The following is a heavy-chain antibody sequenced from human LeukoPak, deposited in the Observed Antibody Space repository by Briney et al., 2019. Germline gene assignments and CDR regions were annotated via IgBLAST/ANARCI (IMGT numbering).Heavy chain of an antibody. Sequence: SQTLSLTCTVSGGSICSGGNYWSWIRQPPGKGLEWIGYIYYSGSTNYNPSLKSRVTISVDTSKNQFSLKLSSVTAADTAVYYCARWGAAAGYYWYFDLWGRGTLVTVSS. J-gene: IGHJ2*01. D-gene: IGHD6-13*01. CDR1: GGSICSGGNY. CDR2: IYYSGST. CDR3: ARWGAAAGYYWYFDL. V-gene: IGHV4-30-4*01.